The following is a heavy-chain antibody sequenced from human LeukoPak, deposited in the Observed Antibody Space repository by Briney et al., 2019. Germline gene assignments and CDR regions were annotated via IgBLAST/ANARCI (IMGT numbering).Heavy chain of an antibody. V-gene: IGHV3-23*01. CDR3: ANTYSSGWYSAYYYGMDV. CDR1: GFTFSSYA. CDR2: IGGSGSNT. Sequence: GGSLRLSCAASGFTFSSYAMSWVRQAPGKGLEWVSAIGGSGSNTYYADSVKGRFTISRDNSKNTLYLQMNSLRADDTAVYYCANTYSSGWYSAYYYGMDVWGQGTTVTVSS. J-gene: IGHJ6*02. D-gene: IGHD6-19*01.